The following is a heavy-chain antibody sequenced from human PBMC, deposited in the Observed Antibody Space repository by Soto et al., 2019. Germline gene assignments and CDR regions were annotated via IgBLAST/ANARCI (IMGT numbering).Heavy chain of an antibody. J-gene: IGHJ4*02. CDR1: GFTFSSYG. Sequence: GGSLRLSCAASGFTFSSYGMHWVRQAPGKGLEWVAVIWYDGSNKYYADSVKGRFTISRDNSKNTLYLQMNSLRAEDTAVYYCARDKDYGGNYFDYWGQGTLVTV. V-gene: IGHV3-33*01. D-gene: IGHD4-17*01. CDR2: IWYDGSNK. CDR3: ARDKDYGGNYFDY.